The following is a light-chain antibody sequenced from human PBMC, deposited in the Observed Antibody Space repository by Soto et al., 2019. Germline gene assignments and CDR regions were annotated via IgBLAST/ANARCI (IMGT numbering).Light chain of an antibody. Sequence: DIQMTQTPSTLSSSVGVRVTITCRASQSISSWLAWYQQKPGKAPKLLIYKASSLESGVPSRFRGSGSGTEFTLTLSSLQPDDFATYYCQQYNSYRRTFGQGTKVESK. V-gene: IGKV1-5*03. CDR1: QSISSW. J-gene: IGKJ1*01. CDR3: QQYNSYRRT. CDR2: KAS.